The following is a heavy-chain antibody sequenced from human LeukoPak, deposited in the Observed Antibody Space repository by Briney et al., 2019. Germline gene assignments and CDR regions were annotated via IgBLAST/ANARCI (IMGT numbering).Heavy chain of an antibody. CDR3: ARGYDFWSGYYMGEFDP. CDR1: GYTFTSYD. D-gene: IGHD3-3*01. CDR2: MNPNSGNT. Sequence: ASVKVSCKASGYTFTSYDINWVRQATGQGLEWMGWMNPNSGNTGYAQKFQGRVTMTRNTSISTAYMELSSLRSEDTAVYYCARGYDFWSGYYMGEFDPWGQGTLVTVSS. J-gene: IGHJ5*02. V-gene: IGHV1-8*01.